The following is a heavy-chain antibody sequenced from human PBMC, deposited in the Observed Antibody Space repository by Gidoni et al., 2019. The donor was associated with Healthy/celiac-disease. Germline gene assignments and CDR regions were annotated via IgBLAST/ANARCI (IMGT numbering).Heavy chain of an antibody. CDR3: AKARGLRFLEWLLFDY. CDR2: ISWNSGSI. Sequence: EVQLVESGGGVVQPGRSLRLSCAASGFTFDDDSMHWVRQAPGKGLELVSGISWNSGSIGYADSVKGRFTISRDNAKNSLYLQMNSLRAEDTALYYCAKARGLRFLEWLLFDYWGQGTLVTVSS. J-gene: IGHJ4*02. CDR1: GFTFDDDS. D-gene: IGHD3-3*01. V-gene: IGHV3-9*01.